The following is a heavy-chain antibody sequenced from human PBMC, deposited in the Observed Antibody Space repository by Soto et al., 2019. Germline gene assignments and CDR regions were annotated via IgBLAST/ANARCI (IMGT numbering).Heavy chain of an antibody. D-gene: IGHD3-10*01. V-gene: IGHV3-21*01. CDR3: ARDAGRSGWFGELSYYYYGMDV. Sequence: EVQLVESGGGLVKPGGSLRLSCAASGFTFSSYSMNWVRQAPGKGLEWVSSISSSSSYIYYADSVKGRFTISRDNAKNSLYLQMNSLRAEDTAVYYCARDAGRSGWFGELSYYYYGMDVWGQGTTVTVSS. J-gene: IGHJ6*02. CDR1: GFTFSSYS. CDR2: ISSSSSYI.